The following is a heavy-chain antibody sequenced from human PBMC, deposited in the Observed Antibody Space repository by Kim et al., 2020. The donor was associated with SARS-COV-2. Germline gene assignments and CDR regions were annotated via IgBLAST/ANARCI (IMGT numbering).Heavy chain of an antibody. CDR2: IKSKTDGGTT. J-gene: IGHJ4*02. CDR1: GFIFTKAW. CDR3: TTGLWFGDLYSDY. Sequence: GGSLRLSCAASGFIFTKAWMSWVRQAPGKGLECIGHIKSKTDGGTTDLPAPVKGRFTISRDDSKNTLYLQMNSLKSEDTAVYYCTTGLWFGDLYSDYWGQGTLVTVSS. V-gene: IGHV3-15*01. D-gene: IGHD3-10*01.